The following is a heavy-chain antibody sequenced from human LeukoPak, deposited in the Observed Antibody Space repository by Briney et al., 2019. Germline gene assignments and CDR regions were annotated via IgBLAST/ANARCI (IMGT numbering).Heavy chain of an antibody. V-gene: IGHV3-11*01. J-gene: IGHJ4*02. Sequence: GGSLRLSCAASGFTFSDYYMSWIRQAPGKGLEWVSYISSSGSTIYYADSVKGRFTISRDNAKNSLYLQMNSLRAEDTAVYYCARDLSLSSTPHLDYWGQGTPVTVSS. D-gene: IGHD6-13*01. CDR2: ISSSGSTI. CDR3: ARDLSLSSTPHLDY. CDR1: GFTFSDYY.